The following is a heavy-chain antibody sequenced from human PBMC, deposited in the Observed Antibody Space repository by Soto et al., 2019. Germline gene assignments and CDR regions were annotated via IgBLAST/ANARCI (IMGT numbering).Heavy chain of an antibody. J-gene: IGHJ4*02. CDR3: ARQDYYVSSGYRADLDY. Sequence: QVQLVQSGAEVKKPGASVKVSCKASGYTFTSYGISWVRQAPGQGLEWMGWISAYNGNTNYAQKLQGRVTMTTDTSTSTAYMELRSLRSDDTAVYYCARQDYYVSSGYRADLDYWGQGTLVTVSS. V-gene: IGHV1-18*01. D-gene: IGHD3-22*01. CDR1: GYTFTSYG. CDR2: ISAYNGNT.